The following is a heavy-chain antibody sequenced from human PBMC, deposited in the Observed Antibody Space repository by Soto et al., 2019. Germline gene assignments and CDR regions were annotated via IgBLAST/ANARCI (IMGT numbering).Heavy chain of an antibody. CDR1: GGSISSSDYY. V-gene: IGHV4-39*01. CDR2: IYYSGST. J-gene: IGHJ4*02. D-gene: IGHD6-19*01. CDR3: ARHTGYSSPF. Sequence: QLQLQESGPGLVKPSETLSLTCSVSGGSISSSDYYWGWIRQPPGKGLEWIGSIYYSGSTHYSPSIKSRVTISVDTSKNQFSLKLSSVTAADTAVYYCARHTGYSSPFWGQGTLVTVSS.